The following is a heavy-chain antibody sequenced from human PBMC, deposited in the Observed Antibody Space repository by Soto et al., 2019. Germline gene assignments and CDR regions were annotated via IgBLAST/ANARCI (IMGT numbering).Heavy chain of an antibody. V-gene: IGHV3-30-3*01. CDR2: ISYDGSNK. D-gene: IGHD4-17*01. CDR3: ERDVPSYGDY. J-gene: IGHJ3*01. Sequence: QVQLVESGGGVVQPGRSLRLSCAASGFTFSSYAMHWVRQAPGKGLEWVAVISYDGSNKYYADSVKGRFTISRDNSKNTLYLQMNSLRAEDTAVYYCERDVPSYGDYWGQGTMVTVSS. CDR1: GFTFSSYA.